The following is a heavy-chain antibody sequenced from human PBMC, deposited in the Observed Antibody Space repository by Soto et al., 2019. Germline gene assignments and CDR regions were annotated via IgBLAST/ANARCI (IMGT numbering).Heavy chain of an antibody. CDR2: SHQSGNT. J-gene: IGHJ4*02. Sequence: QVQLQESGPGLVKPSGTLSLTCAVSGVSISSHDWWTWVRQPPGKGLEWIGESHQSGNTNYTSSLESGVTISVDKSKNQFSLTRSSVTVADTAVHYCSTRETSRFYWRQANLVTVSS. D-gene: IGHD2-2*01. V-gene: IGHV4-4*02. CDR1: GVSISSHDW. CDR3: STRETSRFY.